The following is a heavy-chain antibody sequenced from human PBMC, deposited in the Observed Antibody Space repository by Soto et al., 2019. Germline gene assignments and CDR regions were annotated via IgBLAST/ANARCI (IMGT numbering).Heavy chain of an antibody. CDR2: ISYDGSNK. CDR3: AKGDPITGNQEEYYFDY. V-gene: IGHV3-30*18. J-gene: IGHJ4*02. CDR1: GFTFSSYG. D-gene: IGHD1-20*01. Sequence: GGSLRLSCAASGFTFSSYGMHWVRQAPGKGLEWVEVISYDGSNKYYADSVKGRFTISRDNSKNTLYLQMNSLRAEDTAVYYCAKGDPITGNQEEYYFDYWGQGTLVTVSS.